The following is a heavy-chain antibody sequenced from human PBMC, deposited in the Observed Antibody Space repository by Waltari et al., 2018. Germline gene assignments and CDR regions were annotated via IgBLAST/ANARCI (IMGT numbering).Heavy chain of an antibody. V-gene: IGHV4-39*07. D-gene: IGHD7-27*01. CDR3: ARTGLRTGDGLDY. Sequence: QLQLQESGPGLVKPSETLSLTCTVSGGSISSSSYYWGWIRQPPGKGLEWIGSIYYSGSTYYNPSLKSRVTISVDTSKNQFSLKLSSVTAADTAVYYCARTGLRTGDGLDYWGQGTLVTVSS. CDR1: GGSISSSSYY. J-gene: IGHJ4*02. CDR2: IYYSGST.